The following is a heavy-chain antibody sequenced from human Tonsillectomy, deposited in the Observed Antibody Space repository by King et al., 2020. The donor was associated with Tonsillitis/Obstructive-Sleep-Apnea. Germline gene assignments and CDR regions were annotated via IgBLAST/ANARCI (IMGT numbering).Heavy chain of an antibody. CDR3: TGDRDTSCSYLSDAFDV. J-gene: IGHJ3*01. CDR1: GFTFSSYA. V-gene: IGHV3-30*01. D-gene: IGHD2-2*01. Sequence: VQLVESGGGVVQPGRSLRLSCAASGFTFSSYAMHWVRQAPGKGVEWVAFISSDGSNIYYADSVKGRFTISRDNSKNTLYLQMDSPRAEDTAVYFCTGDRDTSCSYLSDAFDVWGQGTMVTVSS. CDR2: ISSDGSNI.